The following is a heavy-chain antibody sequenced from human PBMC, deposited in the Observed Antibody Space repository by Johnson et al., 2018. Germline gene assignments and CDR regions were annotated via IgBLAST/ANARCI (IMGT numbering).Heavy chain of an antibody. Sequence: QVQLVQSGGGVVQPGRSLRLYCAASGFTFSSYGMHWVRQAPGKGLEWVAVISYDGSNKYYADSVKGRFTISRDNSKNTLYLQMNSLRAEETAVYYCAKALHYYDSSGYYEIDAFDIWGQGTMVTVSS. CDR2: ISYDGSNK. D-gene: IGHD3-22*01. J-gene: IGHJ3*02. CDR3: AKALHYYDSSGYYEIDAFDI. V-gene: IGHV3-30*18. CDR1: GFTFSSYG.